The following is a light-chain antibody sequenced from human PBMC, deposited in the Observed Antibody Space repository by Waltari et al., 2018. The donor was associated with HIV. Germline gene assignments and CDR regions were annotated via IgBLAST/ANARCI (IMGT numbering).Light chain of an antibody. CDR2: STN. J-gene: IGLJ3*02. V-gene: IGLV8-61*01. CDR1: SGSVYTTYY. Sequence: QTVVTQEPSFSVSPGGTVTLTCGLSSGSVYTTYYPSWYQQTPGQAPRTLIYSTNTRSSGVPDRFSGSILGNKAALTITGAQADDESDYYCVLYMGSGLRVFGGGTKLTVL. CDR3: VLYMGSGLRV.